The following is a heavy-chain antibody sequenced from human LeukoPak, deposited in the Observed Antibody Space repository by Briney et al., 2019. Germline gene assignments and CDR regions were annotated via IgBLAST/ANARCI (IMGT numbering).Heavy chain of an antibody. CDR1: GYTFSSYA. J-gene: IGHJ4*02. CDR2: IIPILGIA. CDR3: ASPPADYYDSRDYFDY. D-gene: IGHD3-22*01. V-gene: IGHV1-69*04. Sequence: ASVRVSCKASGYTFSSYAISWVRQAPGQGLEWMGRIIPILGIANYAQKFQGRVTITADKSTSTAYMELSSLRSEDTAVYYCASPPADYYDSRDYFDYWGQGTLVTVSS.